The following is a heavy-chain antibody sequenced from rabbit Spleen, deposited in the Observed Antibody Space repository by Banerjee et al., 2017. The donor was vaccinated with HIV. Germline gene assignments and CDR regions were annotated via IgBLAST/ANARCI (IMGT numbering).Heavy chain of an antibody. J-gene: IGHJ4*01. Sequence: EESGGGLVKPGASLTLTCIASGVSFSGDSYMCWVRQAPGKGLEWIACIDTGSSGFTYFASWAKGRFTFSKTASTTVTLQMTSLTAADTATYFCARDLAGVIGWNFGWWGPGTLVTVS. V-gene: IGHV1S40*01. CDR1: GVSFSGDSY. CDR3: ARDLAGVIGWNFGW. CDR2: IDTGSSGFT. D-gene: IGHD4-1*01.